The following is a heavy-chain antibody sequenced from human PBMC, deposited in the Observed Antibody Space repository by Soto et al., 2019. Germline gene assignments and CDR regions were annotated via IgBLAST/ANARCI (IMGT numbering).Heavy chain of an antibody. J-gene: IGHJ6*02. CDR3: AKDPDYGSGSYGVGMDV. Sequence: GGSLRLSCAASGFTFDDYTMHWVRQAPGKGLEWVSLISWDGGSTYYADSVKGRFTISRDNSKNSLYLQMNSLRTEDTALYYCAKDPDYGSGSYGVGMDVWGQGTTVTVSS. CDR1: GFTFDDYT. D-gene: IGHD3-10*01. V-gene: IGHV3-43*01. CDR2: ISWDGGST.